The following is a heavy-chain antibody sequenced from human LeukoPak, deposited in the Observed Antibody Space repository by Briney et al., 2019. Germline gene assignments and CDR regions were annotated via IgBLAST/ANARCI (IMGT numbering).Heavy chain of an antibody. D-gene: IGHD3-22*01. CDR1: GFTFSSYE. V-gene: IGHV3-48*03. CDR2: ISSSGSTI. J-gene: IGHJ1*01. CDR3: ARDGSSGYYFRAEYFQH. Sequence: PGGSLRRYCAASGFTFSSYEMNWVRQAPGKGLEGVSYISSSGSTIYYADSVKGRFTISRDNAKNSLYLQMKSLRAEDTAVYYCARDGSSGYYFRAEYFQHWGQGTLVTVSS.